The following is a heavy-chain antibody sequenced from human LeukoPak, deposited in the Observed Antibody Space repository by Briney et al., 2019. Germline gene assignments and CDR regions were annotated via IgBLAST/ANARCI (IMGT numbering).Heavy chain of an antibody. CDR1: GFTFSSYG. CDR3: ARDGRYGNFDF. D-gene: IGHD5-24*01. Sequence: PGGSLRLSCAASGFTFSSYGMNWVRQAPGKGLEWVSAISPSADHTYYADSVKGRFTISRDNAKNTLYLQMNSLRAEDTAVYSCARDGRYGNFDFWGQGTLVTVSS. J-gene: IGHJ4*02. V-gene: IGHV3-23*01. CDR2: ISPSADHT.